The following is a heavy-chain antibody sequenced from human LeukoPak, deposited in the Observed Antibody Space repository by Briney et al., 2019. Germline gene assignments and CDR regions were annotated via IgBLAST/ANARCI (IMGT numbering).Heavy chain of an antibody. CDR2: INWNGGST. CDR1: GFTFDDYG. J-gene: IGHJ5*02. D-gene: IGHD3-22*01. V-gene: IGHV3-20*04. CDR3: AKTGRSSGPPA. Sequence: GGSLRLSCAASGFTFDDYGMSWVRQAPGKGLEWVSGINWNGGSTGYADSVKGRFTISRDNSKNTLYLQMNSLRAEDTAVYYCAKTGRSSGPPAWGQGTLVTVSS.